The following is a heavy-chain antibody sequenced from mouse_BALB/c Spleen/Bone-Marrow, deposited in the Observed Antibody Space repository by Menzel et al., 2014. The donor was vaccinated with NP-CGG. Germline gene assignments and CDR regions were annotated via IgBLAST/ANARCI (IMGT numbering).Heavy chain of an antibody. CDR3: ARPRQLGLPYYFDY. CDR2: INPYNDGT. Sequence: EVQLQESGPELVKPGASVKMSCKASGYTFTSYVMHWVKQKPGQGLEWIGYINPYNDGTKYNEKFKGKATLTSDKSSSTAYMELSSLTSEDSAVYYCARPRQLGLPYYFDYWGQGTTLTASS. CDR1: GYTFTSYV. V-gene: IGHV1-14*01. J-gene: IGHJ2*01. D-gene: IGHD3-2*01.